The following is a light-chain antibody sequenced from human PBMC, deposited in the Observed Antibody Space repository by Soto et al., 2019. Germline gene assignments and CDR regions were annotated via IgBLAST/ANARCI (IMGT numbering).Light chain of an antibody. V-gene: IGKV3-20*01. J-gene: IGKJ1*01. CDR1: QSFSSSY. CDR3: QQYGSSPRT. CDR2: AAS. Sequence: EIVLTQSPGTLSLSPGEGATLSCRASQSFSSSYLGWYQQKPGQAPRLLIYAASSRATGIPDRFSGSGSGADFTLTISRLEPENFAVYNCQQYGSSPRTFGQGTKV.